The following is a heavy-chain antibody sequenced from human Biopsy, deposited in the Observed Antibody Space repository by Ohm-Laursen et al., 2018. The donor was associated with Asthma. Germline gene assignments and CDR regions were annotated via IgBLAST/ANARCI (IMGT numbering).Heavy chain of an antibody. D-gene: IGHD1-1*01. V-gene: IGHV3-30*03. CDR3: VRDGTDDAFDI. CDR2: ISKDASTQ. J-gene: IGHJ3*02. CDR1: GLTFRNYG. Sequence: SLRLSCTASGLTFRNYGMHWVRQAPGKGLEWVGVISKDASTQDHADSVKGRFTMARDNSKNTLDLQMNSLREEDTAVYYCVRDGTDDAFDIWGQGTVVSVSS.